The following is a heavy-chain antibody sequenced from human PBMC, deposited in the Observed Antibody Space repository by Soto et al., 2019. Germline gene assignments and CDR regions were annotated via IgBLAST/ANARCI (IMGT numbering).Heavy chain of an antibody. J-gene: IGHJ4*02. V-gene: IGHV3-11*01. Sequence: PGGSLRLSCAASGFTFSDYYMSWIRQAPGKGLEWVSYISSSGSTIYYADSVKGRFTISRDNAKNSLYLQMNSLRAEDTAVYYCASQYYYGSGSYQNWGQGTLVTVSS. D-gene: IGHD3-10*01. CDR1: GFTFSDYY. CDR2: ISSSGSTI. CDR3: ASQYYYGSGSYQN.